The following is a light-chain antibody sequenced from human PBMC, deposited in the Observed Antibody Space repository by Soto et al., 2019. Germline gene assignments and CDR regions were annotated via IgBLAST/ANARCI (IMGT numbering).Light chain of an antibody. CDR1: QSVSSN. J-gene: IGKJ5*01. CDR2: GAS. V-gene: IGKV3-15*01. Sequence: EIVMTQSPATLSVSPGERATLSCRASQSVSSNLAWYQQKPGQAPRLLIYGASTRATGIPARFSGSGSGTEFTLTISSLQSEDFAVYYCQQYNYWPPLTFGQGTRLEI. CDR3: QQYNYWPPLT.